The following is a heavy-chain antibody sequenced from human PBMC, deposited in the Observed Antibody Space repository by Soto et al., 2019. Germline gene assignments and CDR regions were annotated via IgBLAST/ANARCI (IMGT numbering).Heavy chain of an antibody. CDR3: ARETAEQLVRHYGMDV. CDR2: INPNSGDT. CDR1: GYTFTGYY. V-gene: IGHV1-2*04. D-gene: IGHD6-13*01. Sequence: ASVKVSCKASGYTFTGYYMHWVRQAPGQGLEWMGWINPNSGDTNYAQKFQGWVTMTRDTSISTAYMELSRLRSDDTAVYYCARETAEQLVRHYGMDVWGQGTTVTVSS. J-gene: IGHJ6*02.